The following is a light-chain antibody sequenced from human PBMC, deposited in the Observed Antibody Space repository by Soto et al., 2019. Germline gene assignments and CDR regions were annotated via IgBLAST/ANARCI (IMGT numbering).Light chain of an antibody. CDR3: HQYGDSQA. J-gene: IGKJ1*01. CDR1: QSVSSTY. CDR2: GAS. Sequence: EIVLTQSPATLSLSPGERATLSCRASQSVSSTYLAWYQQKPGQAPRLLIYGASSRATGIPDRFSGSGSGTDFNLTISRLEPEDFAVYYCHQYGDSQAFGQGTKVEI. V-gene: IGKV3-20*01.